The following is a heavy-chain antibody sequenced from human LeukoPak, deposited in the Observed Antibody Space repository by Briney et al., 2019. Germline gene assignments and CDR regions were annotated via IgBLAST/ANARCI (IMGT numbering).Heavy chain of an antibody. V-gene: IGHV3-15*01. Sequence: GSLRLSCAASGFTFSSYAMSWVRQAPGKGLEWVGRIKSKTDGGTTDYAAPVKGRFTISRDDSKNTLYLQMNSLKTEDTAVYYCTTPPRPIVVVPAASGYWGQGTLVTVSS. CDR2: IKSKTDGGTT. CDR1: GFTFSSYA. D-gene: IGHD2-2*01. CDR3: TTPPRPIVVVPAASGY. J-gene: IGHJ4*02.